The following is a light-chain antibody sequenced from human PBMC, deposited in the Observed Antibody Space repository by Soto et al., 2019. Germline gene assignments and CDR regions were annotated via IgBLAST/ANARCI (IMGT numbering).Light chain of an antibody. Sequence: EIALTQSPVTLSLSPGERATLSCRASQNVNSNHIAWYQQKPGQAPRLLIYGPSSRATGIPERFSGSGSGTDFTLTISSLHPDDFATYYCQQYNSYSPTFGQGTKVDIK. J-gene: IGKJ1*01. V-gene: IGKV3-20*01. CDR1: QNVNSNH. CDR2: GPS. CDR3: QQYNSYSPT.